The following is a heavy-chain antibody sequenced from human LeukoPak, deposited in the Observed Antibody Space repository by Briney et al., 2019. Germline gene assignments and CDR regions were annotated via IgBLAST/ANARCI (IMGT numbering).Heavy chain of an antibody. J-gene: IGHJ4*02. Sequence: SETLSLTCTVSGGSLSSYYWSWVRQPPGKGLGWIGYIYYSGSTNYNPSLKSRVTISVDTSKNQFSLKLSSVTAADTAVYYCARVVLGISIGYFDYWGQGTLVTVAS. CDR1: GGSLSSYY. CDR2: IYYSGST. V-gene: IGHV4-59*01. D-gene: IGHD2-21*01. CDR3: ARVVLGISIGYFDY.